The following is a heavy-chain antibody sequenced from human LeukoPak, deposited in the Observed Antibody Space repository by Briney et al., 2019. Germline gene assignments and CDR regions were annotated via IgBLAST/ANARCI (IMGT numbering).Heavy chain of an antibody. J-gene: IGHJ4*02. CDR1: GGTFSSYA. V-gene: IGHV1-69*05. CDR3: ARDPGYYDSSGYHY. D-gene: IGHD3-22*01. Sequence: SVKVSCKASGGTFSSYAISWVRQAPGQGLEWMGGIIPIFGTANYAQKFQGRVTITTDESTSTAYMELSSLRSEDTAVYYCARDPGYYDSSGYHYWGQGTLVTVPS. CDR2: IIPIFGTA.